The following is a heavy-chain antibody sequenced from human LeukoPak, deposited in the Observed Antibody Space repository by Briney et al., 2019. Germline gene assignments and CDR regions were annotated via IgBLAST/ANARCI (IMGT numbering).Heavy chain of an antibody. CDR1: GLPVSRNY. Sequence: PGGSLRLSCAASGLPVSRNYIDWVRQAPGKGLEWVSSISSSSSYIYYADSVKGRFTISRDNAKNSLYLQMNSLRAEDTAVYYCARGQLLWFGDPLGAFDIWGQGTMVTVSS. V-gene: IGHV3-21*01. J-gene: IGHJ3*02. D-gene: IGHD3-10*01. CDR3: ARGQLLWFGDPLGAFDI. CDR2: ISSSSSYI.